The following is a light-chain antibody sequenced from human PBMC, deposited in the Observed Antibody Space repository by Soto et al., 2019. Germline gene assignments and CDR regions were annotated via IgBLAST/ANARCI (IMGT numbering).Light chain of an antibody. CDR1: SSDVGSYNL. V-gene: IGLV2-23*01. Sequence: QSVLTQPASVSGSPGQSITISCTGTSSDVGSYNLVSWYQQYPGKAPKLMIYEGDKRPSGVSYRFSGSKSGNTASLTISGLQTEDEADYYCCSYAGSNTYVFGTGTKVTVL. CDR2: EGD. J-gene: IGLJ1*01. CDR3: CSYAGSNTYV.